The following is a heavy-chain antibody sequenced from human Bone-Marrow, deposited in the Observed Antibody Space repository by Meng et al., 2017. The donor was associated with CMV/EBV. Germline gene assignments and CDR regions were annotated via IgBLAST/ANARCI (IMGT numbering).Heavy chain of an antibody. V-gene: IGHV3-33*01. Sequence: GESLKISCATSGFTFSNYAMHWVRQAPGKGLEWVAIIWYHGSDKYYADSAKGRFTISRDNSKNTLYLQMNSLRAEDTAVYYCARQAHYTSPFDYWGQGTLVTVSS. J-gene: IGHJ4*02. CDR1: GFTFSNYA. CDR3: ARQAHYTSPFDY. D-gene: IGHD4-11*01. CDR2: IWYHGSDK.